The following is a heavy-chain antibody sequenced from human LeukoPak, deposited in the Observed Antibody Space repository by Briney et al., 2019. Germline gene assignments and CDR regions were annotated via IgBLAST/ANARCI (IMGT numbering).Heavy chain of an antibody. CDR3: ARLSTYYDFWSPLDY. J-gene: IGHJ4*02. CDR1: GASVSSHY. V-gene: IGHV4-59*02. D-gene: IGHD3-3*01. Sequence: SETLSLTCTVSGASVSSHYWSWIRQPPGKGLEWIGYVSCSGGTNYNPSLKSRVTISLDTSKDQFSLRLNSVTAADTAVYYCARLSTYYDFWSPLDYWGQGTLVTVSS. CDR2: VSCSGGT.